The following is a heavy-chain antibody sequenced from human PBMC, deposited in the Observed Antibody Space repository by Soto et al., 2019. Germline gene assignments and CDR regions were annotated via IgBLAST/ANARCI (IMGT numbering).Heavy chain of an antibody. V-gene: IGHV3-21*01. J-gene: IGHJ3*02. Sequence: GGSLRLSCAASGFTFSRYYLNWVRQAPGKGLEWVSSISTTSTYTHYSDSLKCRFTISRVNAKKLLYLDMDSLSAEDTVVYYCARDDGLSSTNVKAFDIWGQGTKVTVSS. D-gene: IGHD2-2*01. CDR2: ISTTSTYT. CDR3: ARDDGLSSTNVKAFDI. CDR1: GFTFSRYY.